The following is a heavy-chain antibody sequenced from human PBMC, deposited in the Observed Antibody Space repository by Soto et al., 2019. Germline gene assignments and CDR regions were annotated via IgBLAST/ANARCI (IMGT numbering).Heavy chain of an antibody. V-gene: IGHV1-18*01. CDR1: GYTFTCYS. CDR3: ARVDYEVDAFDI. Sequence: GASVKVSCKAPGYTFTCYSLSWVRQAPGQGLEWMGWISAYNGNTNYAQKLQGRVTMTTDTSTSTAYMELRSLRSDDTAVYYCARVDYEVDAFDIWGQGTMVTVSS. J-gene: IGHJ3*02. D-gene: IGHD4-17*01. CDR2: ISAYNGNT.